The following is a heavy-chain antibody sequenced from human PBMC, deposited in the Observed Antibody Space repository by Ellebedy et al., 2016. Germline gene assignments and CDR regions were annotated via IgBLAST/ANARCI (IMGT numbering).Heavy chain of an antibody. V-gene: IGHV3-21*01. CDR3: ARDGSEWSRDV. CDR2: ITSSSSYI. J-gene: IGHJ4*02. D-gene: IGHD3-3*01. Sequence: GESLKISXAASGFTLSDYSMNWVRQAPGKGLEWVSSITSSSSYIFYADSVKGRFTISRDNAKNSVYLQMNSLRAEDTAVYYCARDGSEWSRDVWGQGTLVTVSS. CDR1: GFTLSDYS.